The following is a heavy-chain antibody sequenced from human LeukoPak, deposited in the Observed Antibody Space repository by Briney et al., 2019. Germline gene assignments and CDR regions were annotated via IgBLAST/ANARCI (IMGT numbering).Heavy chain of an antibody. J-gene: IGHJ4*02. CDR2: ISGSGGST. Sequence: GGSLRLSCAASGFTFSSYAMSWVRQAPGKGLEWVPAISGSGGSTYYADSVKGRFTISRDNSKNTLYLQMNSLRAEDTAVYYCAKDERGYSYGLFDYWGQGTLVTVSS. CDR1: GFTFSSYA. V-gene: IGHV3-23*01. D-gene: IGHD5-18*01. CDR3: AKDERGYSYGLFDY.